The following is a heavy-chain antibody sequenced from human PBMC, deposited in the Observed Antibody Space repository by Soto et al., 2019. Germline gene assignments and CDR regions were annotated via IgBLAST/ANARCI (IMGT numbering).Heavy chain of an antibody. CDR2: IWYDGSNK. V-gene: IGHV3-33*01. J-gene: IGHJ6*02. CDR3: ARDNGDDILTGYYEVEGVRYYGMDV. D-gene: IGHD3-9*01. Sequence: QVQLVESGGGVVQPGRSLRLSCAASGFTFSSYGMHWVRQAPGKGLEWVAVIWYDGSNKYYADSVKGRFTISRDNSKNTLYLQMNSLRAEDTAVYYCARDNGDDILTGYYEVEGVRYYGMDVWGQGTTVTVSS. CDR1: GFTFSSYG.